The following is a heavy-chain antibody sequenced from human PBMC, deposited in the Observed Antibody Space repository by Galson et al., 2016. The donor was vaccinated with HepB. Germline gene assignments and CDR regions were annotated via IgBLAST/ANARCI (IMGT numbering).Heavy chain of an antibody. D-gene: IGHD5-12*01. CDR2: IYHTGHT. CDR1: GDSISSTNW. V-gene: IGHV4-4*02. CDR3: VGVHRVATGFDY. J-gene: IGHJ4*01. Sequence: ETLSLTCVVSGDSISSTNWWSWVRRSPGKGLAWIGEIYHTGHTRYNPSLKSRLTISVDKSKTQFSMKLTSVTAADTAVYYCVGVHRVATGFDYWGHGTLVTVSS.